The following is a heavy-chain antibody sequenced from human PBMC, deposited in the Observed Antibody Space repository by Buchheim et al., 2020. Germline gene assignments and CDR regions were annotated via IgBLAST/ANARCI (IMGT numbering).Heavy chain of an antibody. CDR1: GFTFSSYA. V-gene: IGHV3-30*04. D-gene: IGHD6-13*01. CDR2: ISYDGSNK. CDR3: ASIAAAGTQFDY. J-gene: IGHJ4*02. Sequence: QVQLVESGGGVVQPGRSLRLSCAASGFTFSSYAMHWVRQAPGKGLEWVAVISYDGSNKYYADSVKGRFTISRDNSKNTLYLQMNSLRAEDTAVYYCASIAAAGTQFDYWGQGTL.